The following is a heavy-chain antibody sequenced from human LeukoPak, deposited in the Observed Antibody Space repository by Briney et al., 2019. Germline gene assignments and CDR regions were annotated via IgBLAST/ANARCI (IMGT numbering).Heavy chain of an antibody. CDR3: ARDLYYYDSSGYTYGDY. V-gene: IGHV3-23*01. CDR1: GFTFSSYG. CDR2: ISGSGGSI. J-gene: IGHJ4*02. D-gene: IGHD3-22*01. Sequence: GGSLRLSCAASGFTFSSYGMTWVRQAPGKGLEWVSGISGSGGSIYYADSVKGRFTISRDNSKNTLYLQMNSLRAEDTAVYYCARDLYYYDSSGYTYGDYWGQGTLVTVSS.